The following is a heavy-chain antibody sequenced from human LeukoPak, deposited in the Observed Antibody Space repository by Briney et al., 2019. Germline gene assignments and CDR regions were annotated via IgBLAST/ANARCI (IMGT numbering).Heavy chain of an antibody. CDR1: GFTFTAYH. D-gene: IGHD3-22*01. V-gene: IGHV1-2*02. J-gene: IGHJ4*02. CDR2: INPNSGGT. Sequence: ASVKVSCKASGFTFTAYHMHWVRQAPGQGLEWMGWINPNSGGTNYAQKLQGRVTMTTDTSTSTAYMELRSLRSDDTAVYYCARADYYDSSGYYGDYWGQGTLVTVSS. CDR3: ARADYYDSSGYYGDY.